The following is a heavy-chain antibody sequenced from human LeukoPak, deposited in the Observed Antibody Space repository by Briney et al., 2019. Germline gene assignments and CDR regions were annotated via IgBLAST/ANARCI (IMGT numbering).Heavy chain of an antibody. V-gene: IGHV3-23*01. CDR3: AKDRRIAAAGRLFDP. J-gene: IGHJ5*02. D-gene: IGHD6-13*01. Sequence: PGGSLRLSCAASGFTFSSYAMSWVRQAPGKGLEGVSAISGSGGSTYYADSVKGRFTISRDNSKNTLYLQMNSLRAEDTAVYYCAKDRRIAAAGRLFDPWGQGTLVTVSS. CDR1: GFTFSSYA. CDR2: ISGSGGST.